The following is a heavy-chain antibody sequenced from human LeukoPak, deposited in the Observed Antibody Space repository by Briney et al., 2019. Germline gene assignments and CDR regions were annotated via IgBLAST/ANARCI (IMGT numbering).Heavy chain of an antibody. CDR3: AIEPKGEFGVDY. CDR1: GFTFDDYT. CDR2: ISWDGGST. J-gene: IGHJ4*02. V-gene: IGHV3-43*01. D-gene: IGHD3-16*01. Sequence: PGGSLRLSCAASGFTFDDYTMHWVRQAPGKGLEWVSLISWDGGSTYYADSVNGRFTISRDNSKNSLYLQMNSLRTEDTASYYCAIEPKGEFGVDYWGQGPLVTVSS.